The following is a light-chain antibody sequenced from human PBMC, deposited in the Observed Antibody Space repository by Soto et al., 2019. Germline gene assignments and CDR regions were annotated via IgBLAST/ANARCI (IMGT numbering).Light chain of an antibody. Sequence: EIVLTQSPGTLSLSPGERATLSCRASQSLSSTCLAWYQQKPGQAPRVLIYGASSRATGIPDRFSGSGSGTDFTLTITRLEPEDFAIYYCQQYGSSPLTFGGGTRVEIK. J-gene: IGKJ4*01. CDR1: QSLSSTC. CDR2: GAS. CDR3: QQYGSSPLT. V-gene: IGKV3-20*01.